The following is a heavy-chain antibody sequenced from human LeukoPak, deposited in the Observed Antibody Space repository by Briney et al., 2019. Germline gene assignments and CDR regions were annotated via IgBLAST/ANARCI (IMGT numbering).Heavy chain of an antibody. V-gene: IGHV3-23*01. CDR3: GRYYGLNWFDR. D-gene: IGHD3-3*01. CDR1: VFTFSTFA. J-gene: IGHJ5*02. Sequence: PGGRLTLSCAASVFTFSTFAISWVRQAPGKGLEWVTGISESGGNTYYADSVKGRFTIARDNTKNTLYLLMNSLSVEDTAVYHCGRYYGLNWFDRWGQGTLVTVSS. CDR2: ISESGGNT.